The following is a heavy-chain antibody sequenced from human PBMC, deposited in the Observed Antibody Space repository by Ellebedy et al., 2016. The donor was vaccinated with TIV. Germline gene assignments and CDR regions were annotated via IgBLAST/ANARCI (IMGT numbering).Heavy chain of an antibody. CDR3: ARGRRIAVAGPPDY. CDR2: IHYSGTT. V-gene: IGHV4-59*12. Sequence: SETLSLXXSVSGGSISSSYWSWIRQSPGKGLEWIGYIHYSGTTNYSPSLKSRITMSIDTSKNQFSLKLSSVTAADTAVYYCARGRRIAVAGPPDYWGQGTLVTVSS. D-gene: IGHD6-19*01. CDR1: GGSISSSY. J-gene: IGHJ4*02.